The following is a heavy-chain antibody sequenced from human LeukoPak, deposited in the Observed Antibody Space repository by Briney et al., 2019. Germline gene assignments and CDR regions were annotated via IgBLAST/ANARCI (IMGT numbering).Heavy chain of an antibody. D-gene: IGHD3-9*01. CDR2: IIPILGIA. V-gene: IGHV1-69*04. J-gene: IGHJ4*02. CDR1: GGTFSSYA. Sequence: GASVKVSCKASGGTFSSYAISWERQAPGQGLEWMGRIIPILGIANYAQKFQGRVTITADKSTSTAYMELSSLRSEDTAVYYCAILYYDILTGYSGHYFDYWGQGTLVTVSS. CDR3: AILYYDILTGYSGHYFDY.